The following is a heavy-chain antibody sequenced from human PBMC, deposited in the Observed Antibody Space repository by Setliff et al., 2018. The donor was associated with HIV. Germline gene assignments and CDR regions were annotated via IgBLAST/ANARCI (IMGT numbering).Heavy chain of an antibody. CDR1: GGSFSAYY. Sequence: SETLSLTCAVYGGSFSAYYWSWIRQPPGKGLEWIGEIHHSGSTKYNPSLKSRVTISVDTSKKHFSLKLTSVTAADTAMYYCAREDSDGYVDIWGQGTLVTVSS. D-gene: IGHD2-21*01. V-gene: IGHV4-34*01. J-gene: IGHJ4*02. CDR2: IHHSGST. CDR3: AREDSDGYVDI.